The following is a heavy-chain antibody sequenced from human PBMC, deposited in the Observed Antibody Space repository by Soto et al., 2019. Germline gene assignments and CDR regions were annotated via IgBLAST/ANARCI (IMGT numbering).Heavy chain of an antibody. J-gene: IGHJ6*02. D-gene: IGHD1-20*01. CDR2: IYLNGGS. CDR1: GGSISGYY. CDR3: AKGYKVREYYKGMDV. V-gene: IGHV4-4*07. Sequence: SETLSLTCTVSGGSISGYYWSWIRQPAGKGLEWIGRIYLNGGSNYNPSLKSRVTMSVDMSKNQFSLNLSSVTAADTAMYYCAKGYKVREYYKGMDVWGQGTTVTVSS.